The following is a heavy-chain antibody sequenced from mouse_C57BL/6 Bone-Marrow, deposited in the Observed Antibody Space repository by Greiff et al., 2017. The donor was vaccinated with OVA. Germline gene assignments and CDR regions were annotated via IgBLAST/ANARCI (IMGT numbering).Heavy chain of an antibody. CDR2: INPNYGTT. CDR1: GYSFTDYN. CDR3: ARGGSSGYWFAY. D-gene: IGHD3-2*02. V-gene: IGHV1-18*01. Sequence: EVQLQQSGPELVKPGASVKISCKASGYSFTDYNMNWVKQSNGKSLEWIGVINPNYGTTIYNQKFKGKATLTVDKSSSTAYMELRSLTSEDTAVYYCARGGSSGYWFAYWGQGTLVTVSA. J-gene: IGHJ3*01.